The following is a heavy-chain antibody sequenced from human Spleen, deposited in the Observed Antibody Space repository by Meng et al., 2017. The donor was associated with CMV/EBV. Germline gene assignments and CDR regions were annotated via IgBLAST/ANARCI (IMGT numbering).Heavy chain of an antibody. Sequence: GGSLRLSCAASGSTFSSYAMHWVRQAPGKGLGWVAVISYDGSNKYYADSVKGRFTISRDNSKNTLYRQMNSLRAEDTAVYYCARAGWNPPNTSSDYFDYWGQGTLVTVSS. CDR2: ISYDGSNK. CDR1: GSTFSSYA. CDR3: ARAGWNPPNTSSDYFDY. V-gene: IGHV3-30*04. J-gene: IGHJ4*02. D-gene: IGHD1-1*01.